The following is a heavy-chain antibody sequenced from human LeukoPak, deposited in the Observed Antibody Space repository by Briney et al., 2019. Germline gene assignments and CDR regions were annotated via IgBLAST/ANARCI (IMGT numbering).Heavy chain of an antibody. Sequence: GGSLRLSCEASGFTFSTCGIHWVRQAPGKGLEWVALMSSDGTNKYYADSVKGRFIISRDSSKDTLYLQMSSLRPEDTALYYCAKDHSGSGRAFETWGQGTLVSVSS. CDR1: GFTFSTCG. J-gene: IGHJ5*02. V-gene: IGHV3-30*04. CDR2: MSSDGTNK. D-gene: IGHD2-15*01. CDR3: AKDHSGSGRAFET.